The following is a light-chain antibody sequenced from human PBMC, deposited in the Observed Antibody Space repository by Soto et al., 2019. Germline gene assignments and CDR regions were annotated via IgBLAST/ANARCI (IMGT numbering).Light chain of an antibody. J-gene: IGKJ3*01. CDR3: QQRYSSPFT. CDR2: AAS. Sequence: DIPMTQSPSSLSASVGDRVTITCRASQSISSYLNWYQQKPGKAPNLLIYAASSFQSGVPSKFSGSGSGTDFTLTISSLQPEDFATYYCQQRYSSPFTFGPGTKVDIK. V-gene: IGKV1-39*01. CDR1: QSISSY.